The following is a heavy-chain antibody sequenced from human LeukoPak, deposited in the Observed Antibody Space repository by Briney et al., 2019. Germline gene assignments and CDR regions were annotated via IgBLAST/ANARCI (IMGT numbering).Heavy chain of an antibody. V-gene: IGHV4-39*07. D-gene: IGHD3-3*01. CDR3: ARSWDDDFWSGRHYYYMDV. J-gene: IGHJ6*03. CDR2: IFYRGST. Sequence: SETLSLTCTVSDGSINTPNYYWGWIRQPPGKGLEWIGNIFYRGSTYYGPSLKSRVTISLDTSKNQFSLKLSSVTAADTAVYYCARSWDDDFWSGRHYYYMDVWGKGTTVTVSS. CDR1: DGSINTPNYY.